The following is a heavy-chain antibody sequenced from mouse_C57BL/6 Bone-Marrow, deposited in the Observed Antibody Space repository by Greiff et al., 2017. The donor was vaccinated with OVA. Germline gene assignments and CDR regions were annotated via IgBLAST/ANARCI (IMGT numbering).Heavy chain of an antibody. J-gene: IGHJ4*01. CDR1: GYTFTDHT. V-gene: IGHV1-78*01. CDR2: IYPRDGST. Sequence: QVQLQQSDAELVKPGASVKISCKVSGYTFTDHTIHWMKQRPEQGLEWIGYIYPRDGSTKYTQKFKGKATLPADTSSSTAYLQLNSLTSEDSAVYFCAYPGGYYAMDYGGQGTSVTVSS. CDR3: AYPGGYYAMDY.